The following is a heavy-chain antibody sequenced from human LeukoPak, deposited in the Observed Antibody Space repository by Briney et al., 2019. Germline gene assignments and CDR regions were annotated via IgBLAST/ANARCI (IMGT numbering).Heavy chain of an antibody. CDR1: GYTYTSYG. J-gene: IGHJ4*02. Sequence: ASVKVSCTASGYTYTSYGISWVRQDPGQGLEWMGWISAYNGNTNYAQKLQGRVTMTTDTSTSTAYMELRSLRSDDTAVYYCARDHNLPFDYWGQGTLVTVSS. CDR3: ARDHNLPFDY. D-gene: IGHD1-20*01. CDR2: ISAYNGNT. V-gene: IGHV1-18*01.